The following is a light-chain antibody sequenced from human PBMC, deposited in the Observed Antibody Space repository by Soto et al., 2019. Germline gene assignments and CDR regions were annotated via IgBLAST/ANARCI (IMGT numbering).Light chain of an antibody. CDR3: CSYAGSSTLV. Sequence: QSALTQPASVSGSPGQSITIPCTGTSSDVGSYNLVSWYQQHPDKAPRLMISEVTKRPSGVSDRFSGSKSGNTASLTISGLQAEDEADYYCCSYAGSSTLVFGEGTKLTVL. CDR1: SSDVGSYNL. J-gene: IGLJ3*02. V-gene: IGLV2-23*02. CDR2: EVT.